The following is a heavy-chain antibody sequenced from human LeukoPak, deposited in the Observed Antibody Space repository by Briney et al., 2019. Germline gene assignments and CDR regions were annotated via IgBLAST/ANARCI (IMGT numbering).Heavy chain of an antibody. D-gene: IGHD3-10*01. CDR2: MYRDGTT. V-gene: IGHV3-53*01. Sequence: KAGGSLRLSCAASGFTVSANYMSWVRQAPGKGLEWVSVMYRDGTTYYTESVKGRFTLSRDYSRSTLYLQMNSLRAEDTAVYYCASGSGVYMFFDCWGQGNLVTVSS. CDR3: ASGSGVYMFFDC. J-gene: IGHJ4*02. CDR1: GFTVSANY.